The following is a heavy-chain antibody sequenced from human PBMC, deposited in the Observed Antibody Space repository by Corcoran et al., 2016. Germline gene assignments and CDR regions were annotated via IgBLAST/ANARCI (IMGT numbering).Heavy chain of an antibody. Sequence: EVQLAESGGGLVQPGGSLRLSCAASGFTFSSYWMTWVRQAPGKGLEWVANIRQNGGEKNYVDSVKGRFTISRDNAKNSLYLQMNSLGVEETAVYYCARDSGNTGYDLLDYWGQGTLVTVSS. V-gene: IGHV3-7*01. J-gene: IGHJ4*02. CDR2: IRQNGGEK. CDR1: GFTFSSYW. CDR3: ARDSGNTGYDLLDY. D-gene: IGHD5-12*01.